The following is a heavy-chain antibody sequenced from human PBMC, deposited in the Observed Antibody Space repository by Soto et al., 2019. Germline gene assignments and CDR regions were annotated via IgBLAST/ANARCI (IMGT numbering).Heavy chain of an antibody. CDR1: GFTFGTYW. J-gene: IGHJ4*02. D-gene: IGHD1-26*01. CDR2: IKQDESEK. Sequence: GGSLRLSCAASGFTFGTYWMSWVRQAPGKGLEWVANIKQDESEKYYIDSVKGRFTISRDNAKNSLSLQMNSLRAEDTAVYYCARMATGSYYFEYWGLGTLVTVSS. V-gene: IGHV3-7*05. CDR3: ARMATGSYYFEY.